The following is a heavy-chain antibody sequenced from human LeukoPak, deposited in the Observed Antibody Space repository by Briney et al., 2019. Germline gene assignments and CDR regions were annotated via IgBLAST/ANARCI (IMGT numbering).Heavy chain of an antibody. CDR3: ATLSGWYHCFDY. CDR2: FDPEDGET. J-gene: IGHJ4*02. CDR1: GYTLTELS. D-gene: IGHD6-19*01. V-gene: IGHV1-24*01. Sequence: ASVKVSCKVSGYTLTELSMHWVRQAPGKGLEWMGGFDPEDGETIYAQKFQGRVTMTEDTSTDTAYMELSSLRSEDTAVYYCATLSGWYHCFDYWGQGTLVTVSS.